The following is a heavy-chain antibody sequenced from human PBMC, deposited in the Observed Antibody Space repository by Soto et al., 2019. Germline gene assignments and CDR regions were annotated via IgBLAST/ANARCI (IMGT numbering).Heavy chain of an antibody. CDR1: GFTFGDNG. D-gene: IGHD1-26*01. Sequence: GGSLRLSCTASGFTFGDNGMSWYRQAQGEGVEWVGFIRSTVYGATTEYPASVKGRFTISRHDSKIIAYLQMNSLKTEYTAVYYCTRVPPDWELFVSGYFYYWGQGTLVTASS. CDR3: TRVPPDWELFVSGYFYY. CDR2: IRSTVYGATT. V-gene: IGHV3-49*03. J-gene: IGHJ4*02.